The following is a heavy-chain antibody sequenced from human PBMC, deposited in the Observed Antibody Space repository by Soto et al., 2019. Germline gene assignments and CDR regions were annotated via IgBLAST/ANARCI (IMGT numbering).Heavy chain of an antibody. CDR3: ARGGTFAYDTSGYSVY. D-gene: IGHD3-22*01. V-gene: IGHV1-2*02. CDR2: INPKSGGT. CDR1: GYTFSAYY. J-gene: IGHJ4*02. Sequence: QVHLVQSGADVKKPGASVKVSCKTSGYTFSAYYMHWVRQTPGQGLEWMGWINPKSGGTLYAQKFQGRVTMTRDTSISTAYMELSRLRSDDTAVYYCARGGTFAYDTSGYSVYWGQGTLVTVSS.